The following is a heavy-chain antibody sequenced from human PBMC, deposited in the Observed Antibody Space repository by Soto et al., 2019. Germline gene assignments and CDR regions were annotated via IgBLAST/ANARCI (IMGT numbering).Heavy chain of an antibody. D-gene: IGHD2-2*01. V-gene: IGHV3-30-3*01. CDR1: GFTFSSSA. Sequence: GGSLRLSCAASGFTFSSSAMHWVRQAPGKGLEWVAVISYDGSNKYYADSVKGRFTISRDNSKNTLYVQMNSLRPEDTAVYFCARDCSSTSCSRFDPWGQGTLVTVSS. CDR3: ARDCSSTSCSRFDP. J-gene: IGHJ5*02. CDR2: ISYDGSNK.